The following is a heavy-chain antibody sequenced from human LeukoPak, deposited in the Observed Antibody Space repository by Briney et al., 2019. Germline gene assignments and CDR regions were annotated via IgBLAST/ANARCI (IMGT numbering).Heavy chain of an antibody. V-gene: IGHV4-39*01. CDR1: GGSISSSSYY. D-gene: IGHD5-18*01. CDR3: ARLSYGHLVCYFDY. CDR2: IDYSRST. Sequence: PSETLSLTCTVSGGSISSSSYYWGWIRQPPGKGLEWIGSIDYSRSTYYNPSLKSRVTISVDSSKNQFSLKLSSVTAADTAVYYCARLSYGHLVCYFDYWGQGTLVTVSS. J-gene: IGHJ4*02.